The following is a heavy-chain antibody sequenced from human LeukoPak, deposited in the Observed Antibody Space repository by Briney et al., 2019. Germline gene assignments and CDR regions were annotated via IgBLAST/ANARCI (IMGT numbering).Heavy chain of an antibody. Sequence: ASVKVSCKASGYTFTGSYMHWVRQAPGQGLEWMGWINPNSGGTNYAQKFQGRVTMTRDTSISTAYMELCRLTSDDTAVYFCARETYYSSGNVYNRIDYWGQGTLVTVSS. CDR3: ARETYYSSGNVYNRIDY. J-gene: IGHJ4*02. CDR1: GYTFTGSY. V-gene: IGHV1-2*02. D-gene: IGHD3-10*01. CDR2: INPNSGGT.